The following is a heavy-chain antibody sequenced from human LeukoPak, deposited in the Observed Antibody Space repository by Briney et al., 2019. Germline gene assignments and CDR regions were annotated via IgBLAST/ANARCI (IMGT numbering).Heavy chain of an antibody. Sequence: GESPKISCKGSGYSFTSYWIGWVRQMPGKGLEWMGIIYPGDSDTRYSPSFQGQVTISADKSISTAYLQWSSLKASDTAVYYCARRSSDYYFDYWGQGTLVTVSS. D-gene: IGHD3-22*01. CDR1: GYSFTSYW. CDR2: IYPGDSDT. V-gene: IGHV5-51*01. J-gene: IGHJ4*02. CDR3: ARRSSDYYFDY.